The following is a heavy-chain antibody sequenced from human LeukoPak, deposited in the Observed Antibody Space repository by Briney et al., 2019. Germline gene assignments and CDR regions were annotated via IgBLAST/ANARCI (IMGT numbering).Heavy chain of an antibody. J-gene: IGHJ5*02. D-gene: IGHD4-17*01. CDR2: VFHTGTA. CDR3: TKNDVGDYGT. CDR1: GGSFSGYY. Sequence: SETLSLTCAVYGGSFSGYYWNWIRQPPGKGLEWIGSVFHTGTAYYNPSLRSRVTISVDTSKNQFSLKLSFVTAADTAVYYCTKNDVGDYGTWGQGTLVIVSS. V-gene: IGHV4-34*12.